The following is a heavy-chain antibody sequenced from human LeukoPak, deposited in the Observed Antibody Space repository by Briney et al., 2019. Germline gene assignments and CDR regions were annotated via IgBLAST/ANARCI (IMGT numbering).Heavy chain of an antibody. CDR1: GGSISSYY. CDR3: ASSDILTGDDAFGI. J-gene: IGHJ3*02. V-gene: IGHV4-59*01. Sequence: SETLSLTCTVSGGSISSYYWSWIRQPPGKGLEWIGYIYYGGSTNYNPSLKSRVTISVDTSKNQFSLKLSSVTAADTAVYYCASSDILTGDDAFGIWGQGTMVTVSS. CDR2: IYYGGST. D-gene: IGHD3-9*01.